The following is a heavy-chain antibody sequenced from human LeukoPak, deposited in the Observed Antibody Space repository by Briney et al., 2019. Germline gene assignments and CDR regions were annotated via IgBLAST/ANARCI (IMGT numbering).Heavy chain of an antibody. D-gene: IGHD3-22*01. CDR1: GGSISSGGYY. Sequence: SQTLSLTCTVSGGSISSGGYYWSWIRQHPGKGREWIGYIYYGGSTYYNPSLKSRVTISVDTSKNQFSLKLSSVTAADTAVYYCARDRRDSSGYYFFDYWGQGTLVTVSS. V-gene: IGHV4-31*03. CDR2: IYYGGST. CDR3: ARDRRDSSGYYFFDY. J-gene: IGHJ4*02.